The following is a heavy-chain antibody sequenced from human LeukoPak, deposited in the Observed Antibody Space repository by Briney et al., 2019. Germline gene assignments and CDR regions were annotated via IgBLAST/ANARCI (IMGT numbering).Heavy chain of an antibody. J-gene: IGHJ3*02. V-gene: IGHV3-21*04. Sequence: GGSLRLSCAASGFTFSSYSMNWVRQAPGKGLEWVSSISSSSSYIYYADSVKGRFTISRDNAKNSLYLQMNSLRAEDTAVYYCARDGTSSPESAFDTWGQGTMVTVSS. D-gene: IGHD6-19*01. CDR2: ISSSSSYI. CDR3: ARDGTSSPESAFDT. CDR1: GFTFSSYS.